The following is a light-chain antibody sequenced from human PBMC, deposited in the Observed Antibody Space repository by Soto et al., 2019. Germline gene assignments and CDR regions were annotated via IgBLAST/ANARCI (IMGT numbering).Light chain of an antibody. V-gene: IGLV2-23*02. CDR1: SSDVGSYDL. CDR3: CSFVRTNGLL. Sequence: QSVLTQPASVSGSPGQSITIPCTGTSSDVGSYDLVSWYQHHSGKAPKIIIYEVNKRPSGISDRFSGSKSGNTASLTISGLQAEDEADYFCCSFVRTNGLLFGGGTKLTVL. J-gene: IGLJ2*01. CDR2: EVN.